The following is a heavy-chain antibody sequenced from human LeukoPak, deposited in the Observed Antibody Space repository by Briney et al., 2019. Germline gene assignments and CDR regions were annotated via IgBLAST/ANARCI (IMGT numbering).Heavy chain of an antibody. D-gene: IGHD6-19*01. CDR1: GYTFTSYY. J-gene: IGHJ3*02. Sequence: ASVKVSCKASGYTFTSYYMHWVRQAPGQGLEWMGIINPSGGSTSYAQKFQGRVTMTRDMSTSTVYMELSSLRSEDTAVYYCARIGDTGSSGWNPELAFDIWSQGTMVTVSS. V-gene: IGHV1-46*01. CDR3: ARIGDTGSSGWNPELAFDI. CDR2: INPSGGST.